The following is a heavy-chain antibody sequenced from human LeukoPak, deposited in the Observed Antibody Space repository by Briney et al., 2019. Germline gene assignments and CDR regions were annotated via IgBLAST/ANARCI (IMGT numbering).Heavy chain of an antibody. D-gene: IGHD2-15*01. CDR3: ARGRYCSADICTGGDSFDI. CDR1: GGSISNYY. J-gene: IGHJ3*02. V-gene: IGHV4-4*07. Sequence: PSETLSLTCTVSGGSISNYYWSWIRQPAGKGLEWIGRKYARGSSNYNPPVQSRVTMSVDTSKNQFSLKLRSVTAADTAVYYCARGRYCSADICTGGDSFDIWGQGTMVSVSP. CDR2: KYARGSS.